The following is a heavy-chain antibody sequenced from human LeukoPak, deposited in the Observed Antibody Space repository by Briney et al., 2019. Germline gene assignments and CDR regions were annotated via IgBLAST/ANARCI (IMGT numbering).Heavy chain of an antibody. Sequence: GGSMRLSCAASGFTFSSYAMSWVRQAPGKGLEWVSAISGSGGSTYYADSVKGRFTISRDNSKNTLYLQMNSLRAKDMAVYYCAKSVTDYGDYVFDYWGQGTLVTVSS. V-gene: IGHV3-23*01. CDR2: ISGSGGST. D-gene: IGHD4-17*01. CDR3: AKSVTDYGDYVFDY. CDR1: GFTFSSYA. J-gene: IGHJ4*02.